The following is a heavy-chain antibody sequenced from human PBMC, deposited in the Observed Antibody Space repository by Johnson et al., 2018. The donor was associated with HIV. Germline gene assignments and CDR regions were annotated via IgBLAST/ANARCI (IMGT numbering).Heavy chain of an antibody. CDR3: ASVNIAFDI. CDR1: GFTFSNYW. Sequence: VQLVESGGGLVQSGGSLRVFCAASGFTFSNYWMSWVRQAPGKGLEWVANIKQDGSEKYYVDAVKGRFTISRDNAKNSLILQMNSLRVEDTAVYYCASVNIAFDIWGQGRMVTVSS. D-gene: IGHD2/OR15-2a*01. V-gene: IGHV3-7*05. CDR2: IKQDGSEK. J-gene: IGHJ3*02.